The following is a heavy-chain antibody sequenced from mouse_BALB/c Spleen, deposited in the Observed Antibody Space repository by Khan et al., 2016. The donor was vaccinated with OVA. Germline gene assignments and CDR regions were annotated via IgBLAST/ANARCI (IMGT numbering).Heavy chain of an antibody. Sequence: IQLVQSGPELVRPWASVKISCKASGYSFTGYFMNWVMQSHGKSLEWIGRINPHIGETFYNQRFKDKATLTVDESSSTVHMELRSLASEDSEVYYCKRNYRGDVDYWGQGTTLTVSA. V-gene: IGHV1-20*02. CDR1: GYSFTGYF. CDR3: KRNYRGDVDY. CDR2: INPHIGET. D-gene: IGHD2-13*01. J-gene: IGHJ2*01.